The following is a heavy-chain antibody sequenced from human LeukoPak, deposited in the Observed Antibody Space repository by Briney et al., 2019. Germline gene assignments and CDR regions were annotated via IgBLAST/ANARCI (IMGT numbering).Heavy chain of an antibody. CDR3: ATETIGRHYDY. D-gene: IGHD1-14*01. Sequence: GGSLRLSCAASGFTFSSYSMNWVRQAPGKGLEWVSSIGPTGTDRYYADSVRGRFTISRDNAKNSMYLQMDSLRDEDTAVYYCATETIGRHYDYWGQGTLLTVSS. CDR1: GFTFSSYS. CDR2: IGPTGTDR. V-gene: IGHV3-21*01. J-gene: IGHJ4*02.